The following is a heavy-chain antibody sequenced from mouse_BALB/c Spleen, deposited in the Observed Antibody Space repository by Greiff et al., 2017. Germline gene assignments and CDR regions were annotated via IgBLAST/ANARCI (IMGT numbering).Heavy chain of an antibody. J-gene: IGHJ3*01. CDR1: GFNIKDTY. CDR3: ARTGNYDYAWFAY. D-gene: IGHD2-4*01. Sequence: EVQLQQSGAELVKPGASVKLSCTASGFNIKDTYMHWVKQRPEQGLEWIGRIDPANGNTKYDPKFQGKATITADTSSNTAYLQLSSLTSEDTAVYYCARTGNYDYAWFAYWGQGTLVTVSA. CDR2: IDPANGNT. V-gene: IGHV14-3*02.